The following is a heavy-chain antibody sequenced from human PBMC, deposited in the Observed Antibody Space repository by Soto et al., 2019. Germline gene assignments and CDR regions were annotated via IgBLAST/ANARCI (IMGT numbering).Heavy chain of an antibody. CDR3: ARGGCSSTSCPYYYYYYYMDV. V-gene: IGHV3-11*01. Sequence: QVQLVESGGGLVKPRGSLRLSCAASGFTFSDYYMSWIRQAPGKGLEWVSYISSSGSTIYYADSVKGRFTISRDNAKNSLYLQMNSRRAEDKAVYYCARGGCSSTSCPYYYYYYYMDVWGKGTTVTVSS. CDR1: GFTFSDYY. CDR2: ISSSGSTI. D-gene: IGHD2-2*01. J-gene: IGHJ6*03.